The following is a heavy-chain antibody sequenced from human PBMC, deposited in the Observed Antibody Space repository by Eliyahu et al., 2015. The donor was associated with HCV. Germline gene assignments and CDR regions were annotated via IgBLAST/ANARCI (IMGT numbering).Heavy chain of an antibody. Sequence: QVQLVQSGAEVKKPGSSVKVSCKASGGTFSSYAISWVRQAPGQGLEWMGRIIPILGIANYAQKFQGRVTITADKSTSTAYMELSSLRSEDTAVYYCARVITFGGVIADYYMDVWGKGTTVTVSS. D-gene: IGHD3-16*02. CDR3: ARVITFGGVIADYYMDV. V-gene: IGHV1-69*04. CDR1: GGTFSSYA. CDR2: IIPILGIA. J-gene: IGHJ6*03.